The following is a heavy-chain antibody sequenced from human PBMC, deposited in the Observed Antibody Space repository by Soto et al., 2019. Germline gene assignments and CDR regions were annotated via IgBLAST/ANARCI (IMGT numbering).Heavy chain of an antibody. V-gene: IGHV4-4*02. J-gene: IGHJ4*02. CDR2: KFHSGST. D-gene: IGHD4-17*01. CDR3: ARINGDLISFDS. CDR1: SGSISTSHW. Sequence: PSETLSLTCAVSSGSISTSHWWTWVRQPPGKGLEWIGEKFHSGSTTYNPPLKSRVTISVDKSTDQFSLKLTSLTAADTAVYFCARINGDLISFDSWGQGALVTVSS.